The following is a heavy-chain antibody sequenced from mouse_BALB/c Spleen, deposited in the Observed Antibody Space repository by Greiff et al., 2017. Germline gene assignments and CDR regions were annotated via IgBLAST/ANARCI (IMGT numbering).Heavy chain of an antibody. Sequence: EVQRVESGPGLVKPSQSLSLTCTVTGYSITSDYAWNWIRQFPGNKLEWMGYISYSGSTSYNPSLKSRISITRDTSKNQFFLQLNSVTTEDTATYYCARGKLKWYFDVWGAGTTVTVSS. V-gene: IGHV3-2*02. CDR1: GYSITSDYA. CDR3: ARGKLKWYFDV. CDR2: ISYSGST. J-gene: IGHJ1*01. D-gene: IGHD4-1*01.